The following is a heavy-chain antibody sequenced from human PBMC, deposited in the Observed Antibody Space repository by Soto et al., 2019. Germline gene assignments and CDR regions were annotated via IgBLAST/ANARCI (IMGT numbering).Heavy chain of an antibody. V-gene: IGHV1-69*06. D-gene: IGHD4-17*01. CDR3: ARGVDYGLRNAFDI. CDR2: IIPIFGTA. J-gene: IGHJ3*02. CDR1: GGTFSSYA. Sequence: GASVKVSCKASGGTFSSYAISWVRQAPGQGLEWMGGIIPIFGTANYAQKFQGRVTITADKSTSTAYMEPSSLRSEDTAVYYCARGVDYGLRNAFDIWGQGTMVTVSS.